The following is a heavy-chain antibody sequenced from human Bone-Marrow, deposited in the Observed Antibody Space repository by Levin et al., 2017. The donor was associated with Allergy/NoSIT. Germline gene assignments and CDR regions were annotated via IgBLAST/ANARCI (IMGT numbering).Heavy chain of an antibody. CDR1: GYSFTSYY. D-gene: IGHD2/OR15-2a*01. J-gene: IGHJ4*02. V-gene: IGHV1-46*01. CDR2: FNPSGGGA. CDR3: ARDPTGSTFYDY. Sequence: GASVKVSCKASGYSFTSYYIHWVRQVPGQGFEWMGIFNPSGGGATSAQKFQGRVTMTRDTSTSTLYMELSSLRSEDTAVYYCARDPTGSTFYDYWGQGTLVTVSS.